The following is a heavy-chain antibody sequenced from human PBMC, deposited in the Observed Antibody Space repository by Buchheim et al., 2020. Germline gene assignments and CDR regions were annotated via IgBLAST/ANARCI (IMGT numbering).Heavy chain of an antibody. CDR2: ISGSGGST. Sequence: EVQLVESGGGLVQPGGSLRLSCAASGFTFSSYAMSWVRQAPGKGLEWVSAISGSGGSTYYADSVKGRFTISRDNSKNTLYLQMNSLRAEDTAVYYCAIDPLYYDSSGYRGGSSNWFDPWGQGTL. CDR1: GFTFSSYA. CDR3: AIDPLYYDSSGYRGGSSNWFDP. V-gene: IGHV3-23*04. D-gene: IGHD3-22*01. J-gene: IGHJ5*02.